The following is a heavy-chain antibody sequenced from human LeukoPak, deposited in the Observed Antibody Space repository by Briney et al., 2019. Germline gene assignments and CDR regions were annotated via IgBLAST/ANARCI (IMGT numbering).Heavy chain of an antibody. V-gene: IGHV3-30*18. CDR3: AKVRDSSGSIDAFDI. D-gene: IGHD3-22*01. Sequence: GGSLRLSCAASGFPFSDYGMYWVRQAPGKGLEWLAVISHDGSNKYYADSVKGRITISRDNSMNTLYLQMNSLRAEDTAVYYCAKVRDSSGSIDAFDIWGQGTMVTVSS. J-gene: IGHJ3*02. CDR1: GFPFSDYG. CDR2: ISHDGSNK.